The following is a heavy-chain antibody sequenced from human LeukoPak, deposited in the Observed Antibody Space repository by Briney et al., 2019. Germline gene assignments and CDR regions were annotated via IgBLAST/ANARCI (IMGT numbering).Heavy chain of an antibody. Sequence: GGSLRLSCAVSGLTFSSSWMDWVRQAPGKGLEWVASINPDGIKRYSADSVKGRFTISRDNARNSLYLQMDSLRVEDTAFYYCARDLAFSRLDYWGQGVLVTVSS. CDR1: GLTFSSSW. D-gene: IGHD2/OR15-2a*01. V-gene: IGHV3-7*01. CDR3: ARDLAFSRLDY. J-gene: IGHJ4*02. CDR2: INPDGIKR.